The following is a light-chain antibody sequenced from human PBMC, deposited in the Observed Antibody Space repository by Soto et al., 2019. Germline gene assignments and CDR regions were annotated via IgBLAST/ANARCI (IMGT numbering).Light chain of an antibody. Sequence: DIQMTQSPSTLSGSVGDRVTITCRASQSISTYLYWYQQKPGKAPKLLIYAASSLQSGVPSRFSGSGSGTEFTLTINSLQSEDFAVYYCQQYNSWPPLTFGGGTKVDNK. CDR1: QSISTY. J-gene: IGKJ4*01. CDR2: AAS. CDR3: QQYNSWPPLT. V-gene: IGKV1-39*01.